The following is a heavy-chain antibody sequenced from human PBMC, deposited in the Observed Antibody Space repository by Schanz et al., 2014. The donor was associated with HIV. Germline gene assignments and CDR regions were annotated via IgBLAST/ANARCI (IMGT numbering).Heavy chain of an antibody. J-gene: IGHJ4*02. D-gene: IGHD1-1*01. Sequence: QVQLVESGGGVVQPGRSLRLSCAASGFTFSSYGMHWVRQAPGKGLEWVAVISYDGSNKYYADSVKGRFTISRDNSKKTLYLQMNSLRAEDTAVYFCARDGYNSMSRKVYYFDYWGLGTQVTVST. CDR1: GFTFSSYG. V-gene: IGHV3-30*03. CDR2: ISYDGSNK. CDR3: ARDGYNSMSRKVYYFDY.